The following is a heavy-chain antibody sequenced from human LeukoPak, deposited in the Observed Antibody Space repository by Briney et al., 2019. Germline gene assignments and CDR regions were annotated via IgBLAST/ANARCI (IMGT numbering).Heavy chain of an antibody. J-gene: IGHJ6*02. V-gene: IGHV4-31*03. CDR2: IYYSGST. Sequence: SETLSLTCTVSGGSISSGGYYWSWIRQHPGKGLEWIGYIYYSGSTYYNPSLKSRVTISVDTSKNQFSLKLSSVTAADTAVYYCARGPPGDPRGMDVWGQGTTVTVPS. CDR3: ARGPPGDPRGMDV. CDR1: GGSISSGGYY.